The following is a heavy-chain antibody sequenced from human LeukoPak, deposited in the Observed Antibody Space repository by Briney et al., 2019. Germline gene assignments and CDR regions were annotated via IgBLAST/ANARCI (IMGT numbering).Heavy chain of an antibody. J-gene: IGHJ5*02. V-gene: IGHV4-59*12. CDR3: ARDSGTTGEVKFDP. D-gene: IGHD3-10*01. CDR1: GGSISTFY. Sequence: KPSETLSLTCTVSGGSISTFYWTWIRQAPGKGLEYIGYIYYSGSTNYNPSLKSRVTISVDTSKNQFSLRLSSVTAADTAVYYCARDSGTTGEVKFDPWGQGTLVTVSS. CDR2: IYYSGST.